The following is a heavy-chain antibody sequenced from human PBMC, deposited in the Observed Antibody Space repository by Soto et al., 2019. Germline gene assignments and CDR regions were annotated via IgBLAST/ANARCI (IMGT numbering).Heavy chain of an antibody. CDR3: ARHDVRADIVDTAMIDDY. Sequence: PSETLSLTCTVSGGSISSSSYYWGWIRQPPGKGLEWIGSIYYSGSTYYNPSLKSRVTISVDTSKNQFSLKLSSVTAADTAVYYCARHDVRADIVDTAMIDDYWGQGTLVTVSS. J-gene: IGHJ4*02. V-gene: IGHV4-39*01. D-gene: IGHD5-18*01. CDR1: GGSISSSSYY. CDR2: IYYSGST.